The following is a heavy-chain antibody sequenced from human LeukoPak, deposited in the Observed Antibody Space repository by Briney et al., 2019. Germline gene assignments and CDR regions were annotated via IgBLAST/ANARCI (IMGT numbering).Heavy chain of an antibody. V-gene: IGHV1-18*01. D-gene: IGHD3-22*01. CDR3: ARGYDSSGSNDFQH. Sequence: ASVKVSCKASGYTFTSYGISWVRQAPGQGLEWMGWISAYNGNTNYAQKLQGRVTMTTDTSTSTACMELRSLRSDDTAVYYCARGYDSSGSNDFQHWGQGTLVTVSS. J-gene: IGHJ1*01. CDR1: GYTFTSYG. CDR2: ISAYNGNT.